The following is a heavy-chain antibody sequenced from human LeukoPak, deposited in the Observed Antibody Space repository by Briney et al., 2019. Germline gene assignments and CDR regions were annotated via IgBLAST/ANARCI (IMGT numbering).Heavy chain of an antibody. J-gene: IGHJ4*02. Sequence: GGSLRLSCAASGFTFSDAWMSWVRQAPGMGLEWVGRIKSKTDGGTTDYAAPVKGRFTISRDDSKTTLYLQINSLRTDDTAVYYCTADMPTSSRASDYWRQGTLVTVSS. D-gene: IGHD1-26*01. CDR1: GFTFSDAW. V-gene: IGHV3-15*01. CDR2: IKSKTDGGTT. CDR3: TADMPTSSRASDY.